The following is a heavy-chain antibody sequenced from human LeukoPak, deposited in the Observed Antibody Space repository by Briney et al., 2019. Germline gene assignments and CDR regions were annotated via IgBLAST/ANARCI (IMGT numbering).Heavy chain of an antibody. CDR1: GFTFSSYG. D-gene: IGHD3-10*01. V-gene: IGHV3-30*18. CDR2: ISYDGSNK. Sequence: GGSLRLSCAASGFTFSSYGMHWVRQAPGKGLEWVAVISYDGSNKYYADSVKGRFTISRDNSKNTLYLQMNSLRAEDTAVYYCAKDANGYYGSGSYYTPYYYYGMDVWGQGTTVTVSS. CDR3: AKDANGYYGSGSYYTPYYYYGMDV. J-gene: IGHJ6*02.